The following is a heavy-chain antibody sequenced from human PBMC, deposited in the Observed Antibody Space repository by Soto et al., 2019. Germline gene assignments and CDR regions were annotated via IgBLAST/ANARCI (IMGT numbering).Heavy chain of an antibody. Sequence: SVKVSCKASGGTFSSYTISWVRQAPGQGLEWMGRIIPILGIANYAQKFQGRVTITADKSTSTAYMELSSLRSEDTAVYYCARGYDFWSGYYTGLPYYYYMDVWGKGTTVTVSS. V-gene: IGHV1-69*02. D-gene: IGHD3-3*01. J-gene: IGHJ6*03. CDR2: IIPILGIA. CDR3: ARGYDFWSGYYTGLPYYYYMDV. CDR1: GGTFSSYT.